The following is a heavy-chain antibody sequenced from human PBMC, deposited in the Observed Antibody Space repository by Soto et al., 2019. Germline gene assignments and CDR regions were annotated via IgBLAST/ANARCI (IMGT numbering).Heavy chain of an antibody. V-gene: IGHV2-5*01. CDR3: ARLTDLYIMFDF. CDR2: IYWNDDK. J-gene: IGHJ4*02. D-gene: IGHD3-16*01. CDR1: GFSLSTTGEG. Sequence: SGPTLVNPTQTLTLTCTFSGFSLSTTGEGVGWIRQPPGKALEWLAVIYWNDDKSYSPSLKSRLTISKDTSKKQVVLTMMNMAPVDTGTYYCARLTDLYIMFDFWGQGTQVTVS.